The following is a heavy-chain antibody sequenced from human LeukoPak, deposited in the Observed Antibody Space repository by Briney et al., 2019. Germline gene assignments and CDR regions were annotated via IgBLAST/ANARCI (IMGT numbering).Heavy chain of an antibody. V-gene: IGHV3-23*01. D-gene: IGHD4-17*01. J-gene: IGHJ5*02. CDR1: GFTFSSYA. Sequence: GGSLRLSCAASGFTFSSYAMSWVRQAPGKGLEWVSAISGSGGTTYYANSVKGRFTFSRDNSKNTLYLQMNCLRAEDTAIYYCARMIRDYGDSNWFDPWGQGTLVTVSS. CDR2: ISGSGGTT. CDR3: ARMIRDYGDSNWFDP.